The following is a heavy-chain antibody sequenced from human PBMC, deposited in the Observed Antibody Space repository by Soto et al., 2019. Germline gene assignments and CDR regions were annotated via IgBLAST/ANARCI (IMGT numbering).Heavy chain of an antibody. CDR3: AREHIVATWGGGDFDY. V-gene: IGHV3-30-3*01. J-gene: IGHJ4*02. D-gene: IGHD5-12*01. CDR2: ISYDGSNK. Sequence: QVQLVESGGGVVQPGRSLRLSCAASGFTFSSYAMHWVRQAPGKGLEWVAVISYDGSNKYYADSVKGRFTISRDNSKNTLYLQMNSLRAEDTAVYYRAREHIVATWGGGDFDYWGQGTLVTVSS. CDR1: GFTFSSYA.